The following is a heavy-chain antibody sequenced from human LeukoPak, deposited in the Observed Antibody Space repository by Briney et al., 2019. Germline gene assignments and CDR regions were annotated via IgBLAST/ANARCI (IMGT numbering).Heavy chain of an antibody. CDR1: GGSISNITNSNW. CDR3: ARDAPLGGGWFDP. D-gene: IGHD3-16*01. CDR2: IYHSGST. V-gene: IGHV4-4*02. Sequence: SGTLSLTCAVSGGSISNITNSNWWSWVRQPPGKGLEWIGEIYHSGSTNYNPSLKSRVTISVDKSKNQFSLKLSSVTAADTAVYYCARDAPLGGGWFDPWGQGTLVTVSS. J-gene: IGHJ5*02.